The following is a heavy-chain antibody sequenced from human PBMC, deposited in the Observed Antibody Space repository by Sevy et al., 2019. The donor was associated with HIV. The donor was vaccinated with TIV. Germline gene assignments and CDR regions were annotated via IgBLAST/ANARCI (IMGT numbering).Heavy chain of an antibody. CDR2: IWYDGSNK. V-gene: IGHV3-33*01. CDR3: AQGGGIAVAGPKYYYYYYGMDV. CDR1: GFTFSSYG. D-gene: IGHD6-19*01. J-gene: IGHJ6*02. Sequence: GGSLRLSCAASGFTFSSYGMHWVRQAPGKGLEWVAVIWYDGSNKYYADSVKGRFTISRDNSKNTLYLQMNILRAEDTAVYYCAQGGGIAVAGPKYYYYYYGMDVWGQGTTVTVSS.